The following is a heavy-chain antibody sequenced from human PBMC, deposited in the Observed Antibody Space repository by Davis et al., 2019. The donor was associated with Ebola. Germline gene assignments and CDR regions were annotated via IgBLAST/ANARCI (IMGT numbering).Heavy chain of an antibody. Sequence: SGPTLVKPTQTLTLTCTFSGFSLSTRGVGVGWIRQPPGKALEWLALIYWNDDKHYSPSLKYRLTITKDTSQNQVVLTVTNMDPMDTATYYCARTLTTVTTGYWFDPWGQGTLVTVSS. CDR3: ARTLTTVTTGYWFDP. CDR1: GFSLSTRGVG. J-gene: IGHJ5*02. CDR2: IYWNDDK. V-gene: IGHV2-5*01. D-gene: IGHD4-17*01.